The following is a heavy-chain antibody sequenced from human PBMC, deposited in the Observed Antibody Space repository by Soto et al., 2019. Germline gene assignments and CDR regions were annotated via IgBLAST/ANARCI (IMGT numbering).Heavy chain of an antibody. CDR3: ARTGGYSYAYGY. CDR1: GGSISSSNW. D-gene: IGHD5-18*01. CDR2: IYHSGST. J-gene: IGHJ4*02. Sequence: QVQLQESGPGLVKPSGTLFLTCAVSGGSISSSNWWTWVRQPPGKGLEWVGEIYHSGSTNYNPSLKSRVTISVDKSKNQVSLKLISVTAADTAVYYCARTGGYSYAYGYWGQGTLVTVSS. V-gene: IGHV4-4*02.